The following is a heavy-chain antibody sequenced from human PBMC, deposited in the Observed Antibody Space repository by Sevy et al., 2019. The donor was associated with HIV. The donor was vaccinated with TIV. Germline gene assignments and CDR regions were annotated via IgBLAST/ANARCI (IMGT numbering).Heavy chain of an antibody. CDR1: GFTFSNFW. V-gene: IGHV3-7*01. D-gene: IGHD7-27*01. J-gene: IGHJ5*02. CDR2: INQDERHI. Sequence: GGSLRLSCEVSGFTFSNFWMTWVRQSPGKGLEWVAYINQDERHINLLDSVRGRFTISRDNAKNSLYLQMDSLIAEDTAIYYCARDPDWGALDRWGQGTLVTVSS. CDR3: ARDPDWGALDR.